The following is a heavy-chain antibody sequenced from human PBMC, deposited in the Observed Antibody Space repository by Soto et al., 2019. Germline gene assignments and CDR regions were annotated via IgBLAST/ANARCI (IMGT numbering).Heavy chain of an antibody. J-gene: IGHJ4*02. V-gene: IGHV3-23*01. D-gene: IGHD6-6*01. CDR2: ISGSGGST. Sequence: EVQLLESGGGLVQPGGWLSLSCAVSGCTFSSSAMSWVREAPGQGLEWVSAISGSGGSTYYADSVKGRFTISRDNSKNAMYLQMNGLRAEDTAEYYCARSPLQLDAEHFANRCQGALVTVAS. CDR1: GCTFSSSA. CDR3: ARSPLQLDAEHFAN.